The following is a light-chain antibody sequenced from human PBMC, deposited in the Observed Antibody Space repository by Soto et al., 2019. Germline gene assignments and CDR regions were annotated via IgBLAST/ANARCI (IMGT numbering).Light chain of an antibody. CDR1: QSVSSSD. V-gene: IGKV3-20*01. J-gene: IGKJ2*01. CDR2: GAS. CDR3: QQYGGSPLYT. Sequence: EIVLTQSPGNLSLSPGDRATLSCRASQSVSSSDLAWYQQKPGQAPRLLIYGASTRATCIPDRFSGSGSGTDFTLTISRLEPEDFAVYYCQQYGGSPLYTFGQGTKLEIK.